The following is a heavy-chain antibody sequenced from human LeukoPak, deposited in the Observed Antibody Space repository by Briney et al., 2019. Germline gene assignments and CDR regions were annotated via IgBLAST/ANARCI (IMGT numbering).Heavy chain of an antibody. V-gene: IGHV3-43D*03. Sequence: LPGGSLRLSCAASGFTFDDYAMHWVRQAPGKGLEWVSVISWDGGYTYYADSVKGRFTISRDNAKNSLYLQMNSLRAEDTAVYYCVRDRRGYSYGDDAFDIWGQGTMVTVSS. CDR2: ISWDGGYT. D-gene: IGHD5-18*01. J-gene: IGHJ3*02. CDR3: VRDRRGYSYGDDAFDI. CDR1: GFTFDDYA.